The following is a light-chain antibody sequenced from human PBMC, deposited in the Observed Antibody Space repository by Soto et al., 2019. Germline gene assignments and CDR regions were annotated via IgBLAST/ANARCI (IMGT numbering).Light chain of an antibody. CDR2: GAS. CDR1: QSVSSK. Sequence: EIVLTQSPATLSVSPGERATLSCRASQSVSSKLAWYQQRPGQSPRVLIYGASTRATDIPARFSGSGSGTEFTLTISSLQSEDFAVYYCQQYKDWFSITFGQGTRLEIK. J-gene: IGKJ5*01. V-gene: IGKV3-15*01. CDR3: QQYKDWFSIT.